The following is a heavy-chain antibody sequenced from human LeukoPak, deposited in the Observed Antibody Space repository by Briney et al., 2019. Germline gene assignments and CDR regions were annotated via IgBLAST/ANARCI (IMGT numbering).Heavy chain of an antibody. CDR3: ARGEERWLQLDCPDY. V-gene: IGHV1-2*06. J-gene: IGHJ4*02. CDR1: GYTFTGYY. CDR2: INPNSGGT. D-gene: IGHD5-24*01. Sequence: GPVKVSCKASGYTFTGYYMHWVRQAPGQGLEWEGRINPNSGGTNYAQKFQGRVTMTRDTSISTAYMELSRLRSDDTAVYYCARGEERWLQLDCPDYWGQGTLVTVSS.